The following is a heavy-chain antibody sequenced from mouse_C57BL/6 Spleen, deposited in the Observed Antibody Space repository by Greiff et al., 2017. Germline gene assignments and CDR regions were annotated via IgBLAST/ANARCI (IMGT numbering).Heavy chain of an antibody. CDR2: ISDGGSYT. D-gene: IGHD1-1*01. CDR1: GFTFSSYA. V-gene: IGHV5-4*03. Sequence: EVMLVESGGGLVKPGGSLKLSCAASGFTFSSYAMSWVRQTPEKRLEWVATISDGGSYTYYLDNVKGRFTIARDNAKNNLYLQMSQLESEATAMYYCTRDYGSGSLVDYWGKGTTLTVSS. CDR3: TRDYGSGSLVDY. J-gene: IGHJ2*01.